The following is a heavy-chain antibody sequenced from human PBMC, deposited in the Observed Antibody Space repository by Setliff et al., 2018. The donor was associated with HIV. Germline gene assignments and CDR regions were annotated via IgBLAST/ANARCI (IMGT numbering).Heavy chain of an antibody. CDR3: ARGGSYDTFDY. J-gene: IGHJ4*02. CDR1: GGSISGYY. CDR2: IYYSGST. V-gene: IGHV4-59*01. Sequence: NPSETLSLTCTVSGGSISGYYWSWIRQPPGKGLEWLGYIYYSGSTNYNPSLKSRVTISVDASKNQFSLRLSSVTAADPALYYCARGGSYDTFDYWGQGTLVTVSS. D-gene: IGHD3-22*01.